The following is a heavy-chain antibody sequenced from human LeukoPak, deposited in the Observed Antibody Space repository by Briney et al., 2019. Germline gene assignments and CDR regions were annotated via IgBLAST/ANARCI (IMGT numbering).Heavy chain of an antibody. D-gene: IGHD3-22*01. CDR1: GGSTTSHH. J-gene: IGHJ4*02. V-gene: IGHV4-59*11. Sequence: SETLSLTCTVSGGSTTSHHWSWIRQPPGKGLEWIGNVYYSGTTIYNPSLKSRVTISVDTAKNQFSLRLSSVTAADAAVYYCASDSSGYHWFDYWGQGTLDTVSS. CDR2: VYYSGTT. CDR3: ASDSSGYHWFDY.